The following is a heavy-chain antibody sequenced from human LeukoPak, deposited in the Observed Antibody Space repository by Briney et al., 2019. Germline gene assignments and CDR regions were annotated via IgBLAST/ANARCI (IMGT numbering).Heavy chain of an antibody. V-gene: IGHV3-48*01. CDR1: GFTFSSYS. D-gene: IGHD6-13*01. CDR2: ISSRSRTI. Sequence: GGSLRLSCAASGFTFSSYSMNWVRQAPGKGLEWVSYISSRSRTIYYADSVKGRFTISRDNAKNSLYLQINSLRAEDTAVYFCARQYSSSWYLGFRFDPWGQGTLVTVSS. J-gene: IGHJ5*02. CDR3: ARQYSSSWYLGFRFDP.